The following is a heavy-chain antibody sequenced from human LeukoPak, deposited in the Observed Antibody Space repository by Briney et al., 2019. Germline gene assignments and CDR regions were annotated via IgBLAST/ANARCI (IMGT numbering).Heavy chain of an antibody. CDR3: VKARMPHCGTDCLES. Sequence: PGGSLRLSCAASGFTFSDYYMSWIRQAPGKGLEWVSYISSSGSTIYYADSVKGRFTISRDNAKNSLYLQMNSLRAEDTAVYYCVKARMPHCGTDCLESWGQGTLVTVSS. J-gene: IGHJ4*02. V-gene: IGHV3-11*01. D-gene: IGHD2-21*02. CDR2: ISSSGSTI. CDR1: GFTFSDYY.